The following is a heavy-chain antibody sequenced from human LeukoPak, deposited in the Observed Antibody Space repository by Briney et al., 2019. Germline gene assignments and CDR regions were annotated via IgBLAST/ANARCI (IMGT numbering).Heavy chain of an antibody. V-gene: IGHV3-7*04. CDR2: INQDGSDT. Sequence: GGSLRLSCAASGFTFSSYWMSWVRQAPGKGLEWVANINQDGSDTYYVGSVKGRFTISRDNAKNSLYLQMNSLRAEDTAVYYCARGIRELPLPDAFDIWGQGTMVTVSS. J-gene: IGHJ3*02. CDR3: ARGIRELPLPDAFDI. CDR1: GFTFSSYW. D-gene: IGHD1-26*01.